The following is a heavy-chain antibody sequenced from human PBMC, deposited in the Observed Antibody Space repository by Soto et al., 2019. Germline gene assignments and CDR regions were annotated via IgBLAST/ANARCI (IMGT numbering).Heavy chain of an antibody. CDR2: TRNKANSYTT. V-gene: IGHV3-72*01. CDR3: ARGRLLWFGELDY. CDR1: GFTFSDHY. D-gene: IGHD3-10*01. Sequence: PGGSLRLSCAASGFTFSDHYMDWVRQAPGKGLEWVGRTRNKANSYTTEYAASVKGRFTISRDDSKNSLYLQMNSLKTEDTAVYYCARGRLLWFGELDYWGQGTLVTVSS. J-gene: IGHJ4*02.